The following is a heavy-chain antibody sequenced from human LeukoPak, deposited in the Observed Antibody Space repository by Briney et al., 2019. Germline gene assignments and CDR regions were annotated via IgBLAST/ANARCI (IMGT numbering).Heavy chain of an antibody. V-gene: IGHV3-30-3*01. CDR1: GFTFSSYA. J-gene: IGHJ4*02. D-gene: IGHD2-15*01. Sequence: GGSLRLSCAASGFTFSSYAMHWVRQAPGKGLEWVAVISYDGSNKYYADSVKGRFTISRDNAKNSLYLQMNSLRAEDTAVYYCATQGGYCSGGSCYLTYWGQGTLVTVSS. CDR3: ATQGGYCSGGSCYLTY. CDR2: ISYDGSNK.